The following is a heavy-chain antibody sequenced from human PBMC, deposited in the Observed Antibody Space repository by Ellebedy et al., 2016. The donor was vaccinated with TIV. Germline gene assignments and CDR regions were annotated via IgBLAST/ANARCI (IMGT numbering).Heavy chain of an antibody. D-gene: IGHD2-21*02. Sequence: GESLKISXAASGFTFSSYAMSWVRLAPGEGLVWVSRINSDGSSTSYADSVKGRFTISRDNAKNTLYLQMNSLRAEDTAVYYCARDPASLTAILPGAFDIWGQGTMVTVSS. J-gene: IGHJ3*02. CDR1: GFTFSSYA. CDR3: ARDPASLTAILPGAFDI. CDR2: INSDGSST. V-gene: IGHV3-74*01.